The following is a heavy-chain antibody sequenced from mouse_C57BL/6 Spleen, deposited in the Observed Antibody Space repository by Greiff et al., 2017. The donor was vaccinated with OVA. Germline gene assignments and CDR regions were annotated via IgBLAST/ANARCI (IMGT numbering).Heavy chain of an antibody. J-gene: IGHJ3*01. V-gene: IGHV1-81*01. D-gene: IGHD4-1*01. CDR3: ARFTGRGAWFAY. CDR1: GYTFTSYG. Sequence: VKLVESGAELARPGASVKLSCKASGYTFTSYGISWVKQRTGQGLEWIGEIYPRSGNTYYNEKFKGKATLTADKSSSTAYMELRSLTSEDSAVYFCARFTGRGAWFAYWGQGTLVTVSA. CDR2: IYPRSGNT.